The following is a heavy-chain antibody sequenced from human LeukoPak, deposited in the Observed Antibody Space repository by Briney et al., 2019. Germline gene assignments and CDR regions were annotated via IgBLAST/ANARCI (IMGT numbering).Heavy chain of an antibody. CDR3: ARDHTVTPYYYYYGMDV. V-gene: IGHV4-59*01. CDR1: GGSFSGYY. D-gene: IGHD4-17*01. CDR2: IYYSGST. Sequence: SETLSLTCAVYGGSFSGYYWSWIRQPPGKGLEWIGYIYYSGSTNYNPSLKSRVTISVDTSKNQFSLKLSSVTAADTAVYYCARDHTVTPYYYYYGMDVWGQGTTVTVSS. J-gene: IGHJ6*02.